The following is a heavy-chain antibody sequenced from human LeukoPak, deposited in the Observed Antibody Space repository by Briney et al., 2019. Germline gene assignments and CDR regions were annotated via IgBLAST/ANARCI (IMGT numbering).Heavy chain of an antibody. CDR2: IYHSGST. CDR1: GGSISTTTNS. CDR3: AREWSYGDFDY. D-gene: IGHD5-18*01. V-gene: IGHV4-39*07. Sequence: SETLSLTCNVSGGSISTTTNSWGWAWIRQPPGKGLEWIGSIYHSGSTYYNPSLKSRVTISIDTSNNQFSLKLSSVTAADTAVYYCAREWSYGDFDYWGQGTLVTVSP. J-gene: IGHJ4*02.